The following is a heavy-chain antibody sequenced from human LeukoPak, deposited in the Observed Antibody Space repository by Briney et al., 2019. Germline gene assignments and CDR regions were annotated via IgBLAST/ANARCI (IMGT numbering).Heavy chain of an antibody. CDR2: IYDSGNT. V-gene: IGHV4-39*01. CDR1: GVSMSSSPYY. CDR3: ARHDCDSSRCSVNWFDP. J-gene: IGHJ5*02. D-gene: IGHD2/OR15-2a*01. Sequence: KPSETLSLTCTVSGVSMSSSPYYWGWIRQPPGKGLEWIGTIYDSGNTNYNPSLMSRLTISVDTSRSQFSLKLSSVTAADTAVYYCARHDCDSSRCSVNWFDPWGQGTLVTVSS.